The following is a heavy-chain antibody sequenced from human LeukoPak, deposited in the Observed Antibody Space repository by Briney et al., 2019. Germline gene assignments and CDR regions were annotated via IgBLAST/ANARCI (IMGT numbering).Heavy chain of an antibody. J-gene: IGHJ4*02. V-gene: IGHV3-30*18. Sequence: GRSLRLSCAASGFTFSNYNVHWVRQAPGKGLEWVTVISYDGNTKYYADSVKGRFTVSRDTSKNALYLQMNSLRAEDTAVYYCAKDGVNGVLFEYWGQGTLVTVSS. CDR3: AKDGVNGVLFEY. CDR2: ISYDGNTK. D-gene: IGHD4-17*01. CDR1: GFTFSNYN.